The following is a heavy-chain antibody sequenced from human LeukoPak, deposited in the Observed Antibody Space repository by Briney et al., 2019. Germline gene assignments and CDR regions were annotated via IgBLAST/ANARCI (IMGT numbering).Heavy chain of an antibody. Sequence: GASVKVSCKASGGTFSSYAISWVRQAPGQGLEWMGGIIPIFGAANYAQMFQGRVTITADKSTSTAYMELRSLRSDDTAVYYCARERLRWCGELSDDYWGQGTLLTVSS. J-gene: IGHJ4*02. V-gene: IGHV1-69*06. CDR2: IIPIFGAA. CDR3: ARERLRWCGELSDDY. CDR1: GGTFSSYA. D-gene: IGHD3-10*01.